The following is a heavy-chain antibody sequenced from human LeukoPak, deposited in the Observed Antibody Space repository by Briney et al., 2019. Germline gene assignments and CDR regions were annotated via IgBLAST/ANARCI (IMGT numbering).Heavy chain of an antibody. CDR2: IHSDSGNT. D-gene: IGHD6-19*01. J-gene: IGHJ3*02. CDR1: EYTFTTCA. Sequence: ASVKVSCKTSEYTFTTCAVHWVRQAPGQRLEWMGWIHSDSGNTKYSQKLQGRVTIARDTSASTIYMELSSLRLEDTAVYFCTIGLAGDWDAFDIWGLGTMVTVSS. V-gene: IGHV1-3*01. CDR3: TIGLAGDWDAFDI.